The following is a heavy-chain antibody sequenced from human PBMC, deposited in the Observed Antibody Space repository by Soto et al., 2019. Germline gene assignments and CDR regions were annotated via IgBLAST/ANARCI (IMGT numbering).Heavy chain of an antibody. CDR3: ARSGLITIFGVVEP. CDR1: GFTFSSYS. D-gene: IGHD3-3*01. V-gene: IGHV3-21*01. J-gene: IGHJ5*02. Sequence: GSLRLSCAASGFTFSSYSMNWVRQAPGKGLEWVSSISSSSSYIYYADSVKGRFTISRDNAKNSLYLQMNSLRAEDTAVYYCARSGLITIFGVVEPWGQGTLVTVSS. CDR2: ISSSSSYI.